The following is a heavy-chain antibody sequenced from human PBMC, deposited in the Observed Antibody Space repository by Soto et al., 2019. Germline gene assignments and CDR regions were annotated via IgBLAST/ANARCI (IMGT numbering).Heavy chain of an antibody. V-gene: IGHV3-30*18. CDR2: ISYDGSNK. Sequence: GGSLRLSCAASGFTFSSYGMHWVRQAPGKGLEWVAVISYDGSNKYYADSVKGRFTISRDNSKNTLYLQMNSLRAEDTAVYYCAKDLGDFYYFDYWGQGTLVTVSS. CDR1: GFTFSSYG. D-gene: IGHD4-17*01. J-gene: IGHJ4*02. CDR3: AKDLGDFYYFDY.